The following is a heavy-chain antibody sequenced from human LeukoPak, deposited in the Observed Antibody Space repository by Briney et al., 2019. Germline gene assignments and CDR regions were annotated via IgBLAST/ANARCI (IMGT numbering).Heavy chain of an antibody. D-gene: IGHD2-21*02. CDR2: INPNSGDT. V-gene: IGHV1-2*06. CDR1: GYTFTGYY. J-gene: IGHJ4*02. CDR3: ARDYCGGDCFPDY. Sequence: ASVKVSCKASGYTFTGYYVHWVRQAPGQGLEWMGRINPNSGDTNYAQKFQGRITMTRDTSISTAYMELSRLRSDDTAVYYCARDYCGGDCFPDYWGQGTLVTVSS.